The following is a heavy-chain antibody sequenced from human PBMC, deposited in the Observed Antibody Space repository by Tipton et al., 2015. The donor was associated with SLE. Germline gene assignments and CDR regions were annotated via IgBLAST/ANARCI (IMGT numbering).Heavy chain of an antibody. CDR1: GGSFSGYY. CDR2: INDSGNS. CDR3: ARHRRWSSSTPTYAY. D-gene: IGHD2-2*01. Sequence: GLVKPSETLSLTCAVYGGSFSGYYWSWICQPPGKGLEWIGEINDSGNSNYNPSLESRVTMLVDTSKSQFSLRLSSVTAADTAVYYCARHRRWSSSTPTYAYWGQGTLVTVSS. J-gene: IGHJ4*02. V-gene: IGHV4-34*01.